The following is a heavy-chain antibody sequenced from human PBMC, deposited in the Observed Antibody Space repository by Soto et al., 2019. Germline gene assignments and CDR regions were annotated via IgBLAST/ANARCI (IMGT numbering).Heavy chain of an antibody. J-gene: IGHJ4*02. CDR1: GYTFTSYG. V-gene: IGHV1-18*01. D-gene: IGHD3-3*01. CDR2: ISAANDNT. Sequence: QVQLVQSGGEVKKPGASVIVSCKASGYTFTSYGFSWVRQAPGQGLEWMGWISAANDNTEYAQKLQGRVTLTTDTTTRTANMGLGRPRSDGPAVYFLAGAGLRYFGRATSGFWGQGTLVTVSS. CDR3: AGAGLRYFGRATSGF.